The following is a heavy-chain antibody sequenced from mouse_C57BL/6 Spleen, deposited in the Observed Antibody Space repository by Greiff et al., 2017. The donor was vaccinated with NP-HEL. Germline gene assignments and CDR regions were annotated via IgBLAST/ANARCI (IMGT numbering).Heavy chain of an antibody. CDR2: ISNGGGST. CDR3: ARGLGYYGSSYPYYAMDY. D-gene: IGHD1-1*01. CDR1: GFTFSDYY. Sequence: DVKLVESGGGLVQPGGSLKLSCAASGFTFSDYYMYWVRQTPEKRLEWVAYISNGGGSTYYPDTVKGRFTISRDNAKNTLYLQMSRLKSEDTAMYYCARGLGYYGSSYPYYAMDYWGQGTSVTVSS. V-gene: IGHV5-12*01. J-gene: IGHJ4*01.